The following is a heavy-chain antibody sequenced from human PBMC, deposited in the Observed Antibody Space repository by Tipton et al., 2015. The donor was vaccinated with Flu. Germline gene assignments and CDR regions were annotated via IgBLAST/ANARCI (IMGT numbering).Heavy chain of an antibody. J-gene: IGHJ4*02. CDR1: GFTFSTNA. Sequence: SLRLSCAASGFTFSTNAMAWVRQAPGKGLEWVSGIIDSGGSTFYADSVKGRFTISRDNSKNTLYLQMNSLRADDTAVYYCAKDLHYWSAYDYWGQGALVTVSS. CDR3: AKDLHYWSAYDY. D-gene: IGHD3-3*02. V-gene: IGHV3-23*01. CDR2: IIDSGGST.